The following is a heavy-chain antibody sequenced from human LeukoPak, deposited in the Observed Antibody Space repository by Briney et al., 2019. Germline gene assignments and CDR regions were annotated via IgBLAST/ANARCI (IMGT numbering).Heavy chain of an antibody. CDR3: ARDPEDSSGWYVGVDY. CDR1: GYTFTSYG. J-gene: IGHJ4*02. CDR2: ISAYNGNT. V-gene: IGHV1-18*01. Sequence: ASVKVSCKASGYTFTSYGISWVRQAPGQGLEWMGWISAYNGNTNYAQKLQGRVTMTTDTSTSTAYMELRSLRSDDTAVYYCARDPEDSSGWYVGVDYWGQGSLVTVSS. D-gene: IGHD6-19*01.